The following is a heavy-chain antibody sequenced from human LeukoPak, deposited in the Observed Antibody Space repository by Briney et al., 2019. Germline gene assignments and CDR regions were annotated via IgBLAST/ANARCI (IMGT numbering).Heavy chain of an antibody. D-gene: IGHD3-10*01. Sequence: SGGSLRLSCAASGFTFSSYGMHWVRQAPGKGLEWVAVISYDGSNKYYADSVKGRFTISRDNSKNTLYLQLNSLRAEDTAVYYCAKEDLDANGLLLWFGEPGPPDYWGQGTLVTVSS. CDR2: ISYDGSNK. CDR1: GFTFSSYG. J-gene: IGHJ4*02. V-gene: IGHV3-30*18. CDR3: AKEDLDANGLLLWFGEPGPPDY.